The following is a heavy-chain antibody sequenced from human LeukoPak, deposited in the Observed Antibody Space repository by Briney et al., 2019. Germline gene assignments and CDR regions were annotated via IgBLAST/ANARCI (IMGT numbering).Heavy chain of an antibody. Sequence: GGSLRLSCAASGFTFSSYGMHWVRQAPGKGLEWVAVIWYDGSNKYYADSVKGRFTISRDNSKNTLYLQMNSLRAEDTAVYYCAKGTAGGYDVVVPAAIQRALLEEFPFDIWGQGTMVTVSS. J-gene: IGHJ3*02. CDR2: IWYDGSNK. CDR1: GFTFSSYG. D-gene: IGHD2-2*01. CDR3: AKGTAGGYDVVVPAAIQRALLEEFPFDI. V-gene: IGHV3-33*06.